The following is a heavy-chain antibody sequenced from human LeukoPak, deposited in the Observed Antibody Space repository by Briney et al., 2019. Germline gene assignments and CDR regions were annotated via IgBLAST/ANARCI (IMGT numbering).Heavy chain of an antibody. CDR3: ARGSGPRYCSSTSCPTDY. CDR1: GGSISSGDYY. CDR2: IYYSGST. J-gene: IGHJ4*02. D-gene: IGHD2-2*01. V-gene: IGHV4-30-4*08. Sequence: PSETLSLTCTVSGGSISSGDYYWRWIRQPPGKGLEWIGYIYYSGSTYYNPSLKSRVTISVDTSKNQFSLKLSSVTAADTAVYYCARGSGPRYCSSTSCPTDYWGQGTLVTVSS.